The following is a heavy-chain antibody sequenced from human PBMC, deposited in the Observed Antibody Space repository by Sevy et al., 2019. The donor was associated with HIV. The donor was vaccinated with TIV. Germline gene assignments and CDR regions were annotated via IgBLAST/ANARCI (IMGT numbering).Heavy chain of an antibody. V-gene: IGHV3-23*01. J-gene: IGHJ4*02. D-gene: IGHD6-13*01. CDR2: INGRGGST. CDR1: GFTFSSFA. Sequence: GGSLRLSCAASGFTFSSFAMSWVHQVPGKGLEWVSSINGRGGSTYYADSVKGRVTLSRDNSKNTLFLQMDSLRAEDTAIYYCARPTPRIAASSAAFFDYWGQGTLVTVSS. CDR3: ARPTPRIAASSAAFFDY.